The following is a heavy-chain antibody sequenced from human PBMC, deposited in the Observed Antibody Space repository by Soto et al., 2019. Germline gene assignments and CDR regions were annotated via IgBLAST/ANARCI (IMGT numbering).Heavy chain of an antibody. J-gene: IGHJ4*02. CDR1: GGSFSGYY. CDR2: INHSGST. Sequence: SETLSLTCAVYGGSFSGYYWSWIRQPPGKGLEWIGEINHSGSTNYNPSLKGRVTISVDTSKNQFSLKLSSVTAADTAVYYCARDTGPKGGFDYWGQGTLVTVSS. CDR3: ARDTGPKGGFDY. D-gene: IGHD2-8*02. V-gene: IGHV4-34*01.